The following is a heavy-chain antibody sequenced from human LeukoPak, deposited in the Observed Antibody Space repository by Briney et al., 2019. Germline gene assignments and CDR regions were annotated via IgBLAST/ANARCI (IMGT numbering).Heavy chain of an antibody. CDR3: ARDMEQLVPGYFDY. CDR1: GYTFTGYY. D-gene: IGHD6-13*01. V-gene: IGHV1-2*02. J-gene: IGHJ4*02. Sequence: ASVKVSCKASGYTFTGYYMHWVRQAPGQGLEWMGWITPNSGGTNYAQKFQGRITMTRDTSTSTAYMELRSLRSDDTAVYYCARDMEQLVPGYFDYWGQGTLVTVSS. CDR2: ITPNSGGT.